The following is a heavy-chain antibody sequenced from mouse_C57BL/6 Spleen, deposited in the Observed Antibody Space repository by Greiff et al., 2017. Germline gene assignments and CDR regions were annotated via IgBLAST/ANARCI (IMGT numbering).Heavy chain of an antibody. Sequence: EVKLVESEGGLVQPGSSMKLSCTASGFTFSDYYMAWVRQVPEKGLEWVANINYDGSSTYYLDSLKSRFIISRDNAKNILYLQMSSLKSEDTATYYCARERRYYSNYDAMDYWGQGTSVTVSS. CDR2: INYDGSST. D-gene: IGHD2-5*01. CDR1: GFTFSDYY. V-gene: IGHV5-16*01. J-gene: IGHJ4*01. CDR3: ARERRYYSNYDAMDY.